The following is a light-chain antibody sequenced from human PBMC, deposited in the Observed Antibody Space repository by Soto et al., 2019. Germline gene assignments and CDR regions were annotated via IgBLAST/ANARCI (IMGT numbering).Light chain of an antibody. CDR2: EVS. Sequence: QSALTQPPSASGSPGQSVTISCTGTSSDVAGYNYASWYQQHPGKAPKLMIYEVSKRPSGVPDRFSGSKSGNTASLTVSGLQAEDEADYYCSSYAGNNNVVFGGGTKLTVL. V-gene: IGLV2-8*01. CDR1: SSDVAGYNY. CDR3: SSYAGNNNVV. J-gene: IGLJ2*01.